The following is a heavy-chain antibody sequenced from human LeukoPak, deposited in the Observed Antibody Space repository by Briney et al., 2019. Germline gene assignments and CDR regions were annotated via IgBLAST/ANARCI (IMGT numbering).Heavy chain of an antibody. CDR2: ISAYNGNT. J-gene: IGHJ4*02. D-gene: IGHD3-22*01. Sequence: ASVKVSCKASGYTFTSYGISWVRQAPGQGLGWMGWISAYNGNTNYAQKLQGRVTMTTDTSTSTAYMELRSLRSDDTAVYYCARVRYYYDSSGYYPDFDYWGQGTLVTVSS. CDR1: GYTFTSYG. V-gene: IGHV1-18*01. CDR3: ARVRYYYDSSGYYPDFDY.